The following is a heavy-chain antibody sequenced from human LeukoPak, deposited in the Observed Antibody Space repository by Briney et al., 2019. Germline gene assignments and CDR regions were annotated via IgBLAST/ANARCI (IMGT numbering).Heavy chain of an antibody. D-gene: IGHD3-22*01. V-gene: IGHV1-18*01. J-gene: IGHJ4*02. Sequence: ASVKVSCQATGYTFTSYGISWVRPAPGQGLEWVGWLSAYNGKTNYAQKLQGRVTMTTDTSTSTAYMELRSLRSDDTAVYYCARGGGYYYDSSGYPRRFDYGGQGTRVTVS. CDR1: GYTFTSYG. CDR2: LSAYNGKT. CDR3: ARGGGYYYDSSGYPRRFDY.